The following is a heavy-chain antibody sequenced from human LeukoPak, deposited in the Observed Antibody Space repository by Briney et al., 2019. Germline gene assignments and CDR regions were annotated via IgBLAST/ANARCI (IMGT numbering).Heavy chain of an antibody. CDR3: ARLQPSIVGATSLFRASAFDI. V-gene: IGHV1-2*02. CDR2: INPNSGGT. CDR1: GYTFTGYY. Sequence: GASVKVSCKASGYTFTGYYMHWVRQAPGQGLEWMGWINPNSGGTNYAQKFQGRVTMTRDTSISTAYMELSRLRSDDTAVYYCARLQPSIVGATSLFRASAFDIWGQGTMVTVSS. J-gene: IGHJ3*02. D-gene: IGHD1-26*01.